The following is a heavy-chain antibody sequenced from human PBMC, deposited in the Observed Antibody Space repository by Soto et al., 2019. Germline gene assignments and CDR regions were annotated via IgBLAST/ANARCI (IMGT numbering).Heavy chain of an antibody. J-gene: IGHJ5*02. CDR1: GGSFSGYY. V-gene: IGHV4-34*01. CDR3: ARGSAHIVVVPAALQHNWFDP. CDR2: INHSGST. Sequence: QVQLQQWGAGLLKPSETLSLTCAVYGGSFSGYYWSWIRQPPGKGLEWIGEINHSGSTNYNPSLKSRVTISVDTSKNQFSLKLSSVTAADTAVYYCARGSAHIVVVPAALQHNWFDPWGQGTLVTVSS. D-gene: IGHD2-2*01.